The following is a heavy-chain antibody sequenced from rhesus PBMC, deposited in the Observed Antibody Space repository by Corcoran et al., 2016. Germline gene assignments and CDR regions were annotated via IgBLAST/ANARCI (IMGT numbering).Heavy chain of an antibody. Sequence: EVQLVESGGGLAKPGGSLRLPCAASGFSFSDYYMYWVREAAGKGLEWVSGIRDTGGSTYDAEAVKGRVNISREKAKNTLYLQMDSRRAEDTAVYYWARQVHFDYWGQGVLVTVSS. V-gene: IGHV3S18*01. D-gene: IGHD1-1*01. CDR2: IRDTGGST. J-gene: IGHJ4*01. CDR1: GFSFSDYY. CDR3: ARQVHFDY.